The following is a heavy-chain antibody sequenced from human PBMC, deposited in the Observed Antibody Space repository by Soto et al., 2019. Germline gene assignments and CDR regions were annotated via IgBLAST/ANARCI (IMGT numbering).Heavy chain of an antibody. J-gene: IGHJ6*02. V-gene: IGHV4-30-4*01. CDR2: IYYSGST. Sequence: PSETLSLTCTVSGGSISSGDYYWSWIRQPPGKGLEWIGYIYYSGSTYYNPSLKSRVTISVDTSKNQFSLKLSSVTAADTAVYYCASNSVVAANPYSYYYGMDVWGQGTKVTVSS. CDR1: GGSISSGDYY. D-gene: IGHD2-15*01. CDR3: ASNSVVAANPYSYYYGMDV.